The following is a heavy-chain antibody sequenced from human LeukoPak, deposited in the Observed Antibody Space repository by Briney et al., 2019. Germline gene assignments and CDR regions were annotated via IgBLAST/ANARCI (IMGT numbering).Heavy chain of an antibody. CDR2: ISSYGDKT. Sequence: GGSLRLSCSASGFTFSNCAMHWVRQAPGKGPEYVSVISSYGDKTYYADSVKGRFTISRDNSKNTVSLQMSSLRAEDTAVYYCARYDYGDFRGGWFDPWGQGTLVTVSS. CDR3: ARYDYGDFRGGWFDP. J-gene: IGHJ5*02. D-gene: IGHD4-17*01. CDR1: GFTFSNCA. V-gene: IGHV3-64D*06.